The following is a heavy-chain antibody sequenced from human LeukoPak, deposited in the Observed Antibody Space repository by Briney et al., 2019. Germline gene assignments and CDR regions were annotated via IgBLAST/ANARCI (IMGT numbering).Heavy chain of an antibody. J-gene: IGHJ2*01. CDR2: IWDDGSNK. CDR3: AKERGGQDWDFDL. D-gene: IGHD3-10*01. CDR1: GFTFSSYV. Sequence: GGSLRLSCAASGFTFSSYVMTWVRQAPGKGLEWVAVIWDDGSNKYYAESVKGRFTISRDISKNMLYLQMNSLRVEDTAVYYCAKERGGQDWDFDLWGRGTLVTVSS. V-gene: IGHV3-33*06.